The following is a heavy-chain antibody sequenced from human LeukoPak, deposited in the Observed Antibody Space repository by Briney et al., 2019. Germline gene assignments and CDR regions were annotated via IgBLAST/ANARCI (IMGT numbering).Heavy chain of an antibody. V-gene: IGHV1-2*06. Sequence: ASVKVSCKASGYTFTSYAMHWVRRAPGQRLEWMGRINPNSGDTNYAQKFQGRVTMTRDTSISTAYMELSRLRSDDTAVYYCARDYCSSTSCLFDYWGQGTLVTVSS. CDR1: GYTFTSYA. CDR2: INPNSGDT. D-gene: IGHD2-2*01. CDR3: ARDYCSSTSCLFDY. J-gene: IGHJ4*02.